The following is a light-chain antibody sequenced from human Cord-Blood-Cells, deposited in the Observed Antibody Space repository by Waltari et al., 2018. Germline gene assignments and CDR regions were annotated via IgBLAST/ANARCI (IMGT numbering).Light chain of an antibody. CDR2: AAS. CDR3: QQSYSTPYT. Sequence: DFKMTQSQSSLSASLGDRVTITCRASQSISSYLNWYQQKPGKAPKLLIYAASSLQSGVPSRFSGSGSGTDFTLTISSLQPEDFATYYCQQSYSTPYTFGQGTKLEIK. J-gene: IGKJ2*01. CDR1: QSISSY. V-gene: IGKV1-39*01.